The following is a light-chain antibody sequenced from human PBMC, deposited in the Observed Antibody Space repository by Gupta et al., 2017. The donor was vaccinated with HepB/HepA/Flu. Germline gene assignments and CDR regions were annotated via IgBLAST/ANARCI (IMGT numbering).Light chain of an antibody. CDR2: DAS. CDR1: QSVSSY. V-gene: IGKV3-11*01. J-gene: IGKJ5*01. CDR3: QQRSNWPRIT. Sequence: EIVLTQSPATLSLSRGESATLSCRASQSVSSYLAWYQQKPGQAPRLLIYDASNRATGIQARFSGSGSGTDFTLTISSLEPEDFAVYYCQQRSNWPRITFGQGTRLEIK.